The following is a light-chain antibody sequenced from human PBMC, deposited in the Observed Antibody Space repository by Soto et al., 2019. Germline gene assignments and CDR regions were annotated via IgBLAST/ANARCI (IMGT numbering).Light chain of an antibody. CDR1: SGAVTSGYY. J-gene: IGLJ3*02. Sequence: QAVVTQEPSLTVSPGGTVTLTCASSSGAVTSGYYPNWFQQKPGQAPRALIYNTSKKQSWTPARFSGSLLGGRAALTLSGAQPEDEAEYYCLLYYGGAQPWVFGGGTKLTVL. V-gene: IGLV7-43*01. CDR2: NTS. CDR3: LLYYGGAQPWV.